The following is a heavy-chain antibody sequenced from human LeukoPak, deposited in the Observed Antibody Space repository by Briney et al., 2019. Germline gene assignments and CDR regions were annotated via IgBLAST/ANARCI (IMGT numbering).Heavy chain of an antibody. CDR3: ARAFVGATTPDFDY. Sequence: ASVKVSCKASGYTFTSYAMNWVRQAPGQGLEWVGIINPSGGSTSYAQKFQGRVTMTRDTSTSTVYMELSSLRSEDTAVYYCARAFVGATTPDFDYWGQGTLVTVSS. J-gene: IGHJ4*02. CDR1: GYTFTSYA. V-gene: IGHV1-46*01. D-gene: IGHD1-26*01. CDR2: INPSGGST.